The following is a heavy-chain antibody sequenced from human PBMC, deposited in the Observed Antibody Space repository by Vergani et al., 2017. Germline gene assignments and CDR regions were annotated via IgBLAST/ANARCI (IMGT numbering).Heavy chain of an antibody. D-gene: IGHD6-6*01. CDR3: ARRDSSSPALDY. V-gene: IGHV4-34*01. Sequence: QVQLQQWGAGLLKPSETLSLTCAVYGGSFSGYYWSWIRQPPGKGLEWIGEINHSGSTNHNPSLKSRVTISVDTSKNQFSLKLSSVTAADTAVYYCARRDSSSPALDYWGQGTLVTVSS. J-gene: IGHJ4*02. CDR1: GGSFSGYY. CDR2: INHSGST.